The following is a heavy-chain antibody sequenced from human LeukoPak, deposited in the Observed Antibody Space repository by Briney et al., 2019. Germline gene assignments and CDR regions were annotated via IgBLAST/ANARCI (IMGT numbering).Heavy chain of an antibody. J-gene: IGHJ6*03. V-gene: IGHV3-30*04. CDR1: GFTFSSYA. Sequence: PGGSLRLSCAASGFTFSSYAMHWVRQAPGKGLEWVAVISYDGSNKYYADSVKGRFTISRDNSKNTLYLQMNSLRAEDTAVYYCASRGPPQGYYYYYYMDVWGKGTTVTVSS. D-gene: IGHD3-10*01. CDR3: ASRGPPQGYYYYYYMDV. CDR2: ISYDGSNK.